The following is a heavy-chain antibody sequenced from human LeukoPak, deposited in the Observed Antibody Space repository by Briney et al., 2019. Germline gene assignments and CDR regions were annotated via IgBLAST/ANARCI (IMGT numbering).Heavy chain of an antibody. CDR2: ISGSGSNT. CDR3: AKSFGPVIAAAGTGAD. V-gene: IGHV3-23*01. Sequence: GGSLRLSCAASGFTFSNYVMSWVRQAPGKWLEWVSVISGSGSNTYYADSVKGRFTISRDNSKNTLYLQMNSLRAEDTAVYYCAKSFGPVIAAAGTGADWGQGTLVTVSS. D-gene: IGHD6-13*01. J-gene: IGHJ4*02. CDR1: GFTFSNYV.